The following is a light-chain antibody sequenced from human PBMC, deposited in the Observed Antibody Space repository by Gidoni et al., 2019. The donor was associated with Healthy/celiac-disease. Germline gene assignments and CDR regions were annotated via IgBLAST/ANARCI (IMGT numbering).Light chain of an antibody. J-gene: IGKJ4*01. V-gene: IGKV1-33*01. CDR2: DAC. CDR3: QQYDNLPPLT. Sequence: DIQMTQSPSSLSASVGDRVTITCQASQDISNYLHWYQQKPGKAPKLLIYDACNVETGVPSRFSGSGSGTDFTFTSSSLQPEDIATYYCQQYDNLPPLTFGGGTKVEIK. CDR1: QDISNY.